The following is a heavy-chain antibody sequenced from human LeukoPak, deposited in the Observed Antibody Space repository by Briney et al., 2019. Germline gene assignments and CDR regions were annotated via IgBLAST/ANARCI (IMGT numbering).Heavy chain of an antibody. Sequence: ASVKVSCKASGYTFTGYYMHWVRQAPGQGLEWMGWINPNSGGTNYAQKFQGRVTMTRDTSISTAYMELSRRRSDDTAVYYCARFGSGSYYNDDFYWGQGTLVTVSS. CDR1: GYTFTGYY. V-gene: IGHV1-2*02. J-gene: IGHJ4*02. D-gene: IGHD3-10*01. CDR3: ARFGSGSYYNDDFY. CDR2: INPNSGGT.